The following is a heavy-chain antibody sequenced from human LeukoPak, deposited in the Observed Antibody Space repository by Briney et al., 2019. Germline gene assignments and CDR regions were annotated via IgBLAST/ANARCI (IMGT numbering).Heavy chain of an antibody. CDR2: IYYSGGT. CDR3: ARGYSSGWYEHDAFDI. Sequence: SETLSLTCTVSGGSISSYYWSWIRQPPGKGLEWIGYIYYSGGTNYNPSLKSRVTISVDTSKNQFSLKLSSVTAADTAVYYCARGYSSGWYEHDAFDIWGQGTMVTVSS. D-gene: IGHD6-19*01. J-gene: IGHJ3*02. V-gene: IGHV4-59*08. CDR1: GGSISSYY.